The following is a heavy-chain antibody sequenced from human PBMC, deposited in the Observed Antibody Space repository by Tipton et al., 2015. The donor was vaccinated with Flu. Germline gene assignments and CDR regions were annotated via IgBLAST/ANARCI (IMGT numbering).Heavy chain of an antibody. CDR1: GGFFSSYY. J-gene: IGHJ4*02. D-gene: IGHD2-2*01. CDR2: IYNSEYT. CDR3: ARDSSLGMPDYFDH. Sequence: LRLSCTVSGGFFSSYYWNWIRQPPGKGLEWIGYIYNSEYTKYNPSLKSRVTISVDTSKKQFSLQLRSVTAADTAVYYCARDSSLGMPDYFDHWGQGTLVTASS. V-gene: IGHV4-59*12.